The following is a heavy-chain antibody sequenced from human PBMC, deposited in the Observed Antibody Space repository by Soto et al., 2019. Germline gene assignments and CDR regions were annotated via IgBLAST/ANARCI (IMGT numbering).Heavy chain of an antibody. Sequence: QITLKESGPTLVNPTQTLTLTCTFSGFSLTTDGVGVGWVRQPPGEALEWLALIYWDDDERYSPSLKTRLTITKHTAKNQVVLIMTHRHPVDSASYYCARSRKLLTADAQVGDFDYWCQGNLVTVSS. CDR2: IYWDDDE. J-gene: IGHJ4*02. V-gene: IGHV2-5*02. D-gene: IGHD3-16*01. CDR1: GFSLTTDGVG. CDR3: ARSRKLLTADAQVGDFDY.